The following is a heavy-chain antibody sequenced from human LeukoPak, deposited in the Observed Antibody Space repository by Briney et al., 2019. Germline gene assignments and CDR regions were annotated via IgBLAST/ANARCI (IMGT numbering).Heavy chain of an antibody. J-gene: IGHJ3*02. CDR3: ARDLTASNDFDI. V-gene: IGHV4-31*03. D-gene: IGHD2-21*02. CDR1: GGSISSGGYY. Sequence: SETLSLTCTVSGGSISSGGYYWSWIRQHPGKGLEWIGYIYYSGSTYYNPSLKSRVTISVDTSKNQFSLKLSSVTAADTAVYYCARDLTASNDFDIWGQGTMVTVSS. CDR2: IYYSGST.